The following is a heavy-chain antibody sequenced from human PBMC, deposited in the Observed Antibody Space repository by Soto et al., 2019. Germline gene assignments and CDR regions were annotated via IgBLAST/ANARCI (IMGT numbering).Heavy chain of an antibody. Sequence: PGESLKISCKGSGYSFTSYWIGWVRQMPGKGLEWMGIIYPGDSDTRYSPSFQGQVTISADKSISTAYLQWSSLKASDTAMYYCARHADYDFWSGVQPMDVWGKGPTVTVSS. CDR2: IYPGDSDT. CDR3: ARHADYDFWSGVQPMDV. CDR1: GYSFTSYW. V-gene: IGHV5-51*01. D-gene: IGHD3-3*01. J-gene: IGHJ6*03.